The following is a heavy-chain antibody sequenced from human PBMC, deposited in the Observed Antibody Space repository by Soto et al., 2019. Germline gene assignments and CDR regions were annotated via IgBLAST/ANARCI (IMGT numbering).Heavy chain of an antibody. V-gene: IGHV3-30-3*01. CDR1: GFTFSSYA. CDR2: ISYDGSNK. CDR3: ARDLEGRGWLQLSYYYGMDV. J-gene: IGHJ6*02. D-gene: IGHD5-12*01. Sequence: GGSLRLSCAASGFTFSSYAMHWVRQAPGKGLEWVAVISYDGSNKYYADSVKGRFTISRDNSKNTLYLQMNSLRAEDTAVYYCARDLEGRGWLQLSYYYGMDVWGQGTTVTVSS.